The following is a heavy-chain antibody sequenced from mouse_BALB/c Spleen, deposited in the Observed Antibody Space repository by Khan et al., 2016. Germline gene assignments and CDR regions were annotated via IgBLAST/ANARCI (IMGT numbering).Heavy chain of an antibody. CDR1: GYTFSSYW. CDR2: ILPGSGST. D-gene: IGHD4-1*01. V-gene: IGHV1-9*01. Sequence: QVQLQQSGAELMKPGASVKISCKATGYTFSSYWIEWVKQRPGHGLEWIGAILPGSGSTNYNEKFKGKATFTADTSSTTAFMQLSSLTSEDSAVYYCASENWDEDYWGQGTTLTVSS. CDR3: ASENWDEDY. J-gene: IGHJ2*01.